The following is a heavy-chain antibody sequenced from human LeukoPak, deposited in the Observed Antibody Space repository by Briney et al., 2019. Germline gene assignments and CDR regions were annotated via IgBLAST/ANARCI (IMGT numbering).Heavy chain of an antibody. J-gene: IGHJ4*02. V-gene: IGHV3-21*01. CDR1: GFTFSSYS. Sequence: GGSLRLSCAVSGFTFSSYSMNWVRQAPGKGLEWVSSISSSSSYIYYADSVKGRFTISRDNAKNSLYLQMNSLRAEDTAVYYCARDRAYYYDSSAGGDDYWDQGTLVTVSS. CDR3: ARDRAYYYDSSAGGDDY. D-gene: IGHD3-22*01. CDR2: ISSSSSYI.